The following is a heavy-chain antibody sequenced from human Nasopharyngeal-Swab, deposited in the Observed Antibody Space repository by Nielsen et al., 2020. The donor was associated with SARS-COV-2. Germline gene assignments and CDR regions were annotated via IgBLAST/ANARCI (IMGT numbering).Heavy chain of an antibody. J-gene: IGHJ4*02. D-gene: IGHD7-27*01. CDR2: IIPILGIA. Sequence: SVKVSCKASGGTFSSYAISWVRQAPGQGLEWMGGIIPILGIANYAQKFQGRVTITADKSTSTAYMELSSLRSEDTAVYYCARDALTGGVDYWGQGTLVTVSS. CDR1: GGTFSSYA. V-gene: IGHV1-69*10. CDR3: ARDALTGGVDY.